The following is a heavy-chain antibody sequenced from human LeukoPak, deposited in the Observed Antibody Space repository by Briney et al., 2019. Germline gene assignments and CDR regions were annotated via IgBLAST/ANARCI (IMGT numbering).Heavy chain of an antibody. CDR1: GFTFSSYA. Sequence: GGFLRLSCAASGFTFSSYAMHWVRQAPGKGLEYVSAISSNGGSTYYANSVKGRFTISRDNSKNTLYLQMGSLRAEDMAVYYCAREASVAAAGPRRPLDYWGQGTLVTVSS. V-gene: IGHV3-64*01. CDR3: AREASVAAAGPRRPLDY. CDR2: ISSNGGST. J-gene: IGHJ4*02. D-gene: IGHD6-13*01.